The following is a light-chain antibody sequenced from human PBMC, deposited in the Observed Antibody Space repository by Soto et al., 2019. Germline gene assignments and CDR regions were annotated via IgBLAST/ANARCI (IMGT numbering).Light chain of an antibody. CDR3: QQYNSYSWT. J-gene: IGKJ1*01. CDR1: QSISSW. V-gene: IGKV1-5*01. CDR2: DAS. Sequence: DIQMTQSPSTLSASGGARVTITCRASQSISSWLAWYQQKPGKAPKLLIYDASSLESGVPSRFSGSGSGTELTITISSLQPDDFATYDCQQYNSYSWTFGQGTKVDI.